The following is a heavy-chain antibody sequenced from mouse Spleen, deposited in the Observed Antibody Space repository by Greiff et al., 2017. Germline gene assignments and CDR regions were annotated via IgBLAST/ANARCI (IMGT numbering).Heavy chain of an antibody. CDR2: IYPVGGET. Sequence: VQLQQSGAGLASPWASVTLSCKASGYTFTDHIMKWVIKRPGEGIEGIGRIYPVGGETNYNPKLMGRTTISGDRSTSTVYMVLNSLTSEDPAVYYCGRNGYFFDYWGQGTTLTVSS. CDR1: GYTFTDHI. V-gene: IGHV1-11*01. J-gene: IGHJ2*01. CDR3: GRNGYFFDY. D-gene: IGHD2-2*01.